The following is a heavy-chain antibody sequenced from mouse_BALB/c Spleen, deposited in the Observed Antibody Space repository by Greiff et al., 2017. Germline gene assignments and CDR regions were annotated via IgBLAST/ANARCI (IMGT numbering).Heavy chain of an antibody. Sequence: EVQLQQFGAELVKPGASVKISCKASGYTFTDYNMDWVKQSHGKSLEWIGDINPNYDSTSYNQKFKGKATLTTDKSSSTAYMQLSRLTSEDSAVYFCARSWGSHWYFDVWGAGTTVTVSS. V-gene: IGHV1-18*01. J-gene: IGHJ1*01. CDR2: INPNYDST. CDR3: ARSWGSHWYFDV. CDR1: GYTFTDYN.